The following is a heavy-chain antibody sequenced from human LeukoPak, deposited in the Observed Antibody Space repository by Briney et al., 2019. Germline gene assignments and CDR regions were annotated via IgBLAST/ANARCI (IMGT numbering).Heavy chain of an antibody. D-gene: IGHD1-26*01. CDR2: IKSNTDGGTT. Sequence: GGSLRLSCAASGFTFSSYTMNWVRQAPGKGLEWVGRIKSNTDGGTTDYAAPVKGRCTISRDDSQNKLFLQINSLETEDTAVYFCTTDLRWELVWVRDYWGQGTLVTVSS. J-gene: IGHJ4*02. CDR3: TTDLRWELVWVRDY. CDR1: GFTFSSYT. V-gene: IGHV3-15*01.